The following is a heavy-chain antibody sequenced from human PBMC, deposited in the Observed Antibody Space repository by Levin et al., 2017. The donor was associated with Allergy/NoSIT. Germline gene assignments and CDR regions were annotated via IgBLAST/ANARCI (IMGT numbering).Heavy chain of an antibody. V-gene: IGHV1-69*13. CDR3: ASADTHDCSGGSCYWSPEMANAFDI. J-gene: IGHJ3*02. D-gene: IGHD2-15*01. Sequence: SVKVSCKASGGTFSSYAISWVRQAPGQGLEWMGGIIPIFGTANYAQKFQGRVTITADESTSTAYMELSSLRSEDTAVYYCASADTHDCSGGSCYWSPEMANAFDIWGQGTMVTVSS. CDR2: IIPIFGTA. CDR1: GGTFSSYA.